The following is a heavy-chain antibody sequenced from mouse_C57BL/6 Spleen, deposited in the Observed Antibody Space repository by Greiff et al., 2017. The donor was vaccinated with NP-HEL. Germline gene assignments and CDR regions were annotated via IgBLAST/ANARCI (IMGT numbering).Heavy chain of an antibody. J-gene: IGHJ2*01. Sequence: EVMLVESGGGLVKPGGSLKLSCAASGFTLSDYGMHWVRQAPEQGLEWVAHISSGRRPLYYADTVKGRFTISRDNAKNTLFLQMTSLRSEDTAMYYGAGEGVRRLDYWGQGTTLTVSS. V-gene: IGHV5-17*01. CDR1: GFTLSDYG. D-gene: IGHD2-14*01. CDR3: AGEGVRRLDY. CDR2: ISSGRRPL.